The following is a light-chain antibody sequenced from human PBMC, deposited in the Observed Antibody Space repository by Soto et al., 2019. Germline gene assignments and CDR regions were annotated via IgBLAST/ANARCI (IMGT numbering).Light chain of an antibody. J-gene: IGKJ2*01. CDR1: QSVSSTY. CDR3: QHFGSAPPRYI. V-gene: IGKV3-20*01. CDR2: GTS. Sequence: EVVLTQSPGTLSFSPGERATLFCRASQSVSSTYLAWYQQKPGQAPKLLIYGTSSRGTGIPDRFSGSGSGTDFNITISRLEPEDFGVYYCQHFGSAPPRYIVGEGTKLEIK.